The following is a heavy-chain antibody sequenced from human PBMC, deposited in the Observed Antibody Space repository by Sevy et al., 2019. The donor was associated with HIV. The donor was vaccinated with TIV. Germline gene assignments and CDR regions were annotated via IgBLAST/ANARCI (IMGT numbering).Heavy chain of an antibody. CDR3: ARDFGPGIAAAPDL. J-gene: IGHJ2*01. D-gene: IGHD6-13*01. V-gene: IGHV3-21*01. Sequence: GGSLRLSCAASGFTFSSYNMNWVRQAPGKGLEWVTSISSSSTYIYYADSVQGRFTISRDNATNSLFLQMNSLRAEDTDVYHCARDFGPGIAAAPDLWGRGTLVTVSS. CDR2: ISSSSTYI. CDR1: GFTFSSYN.